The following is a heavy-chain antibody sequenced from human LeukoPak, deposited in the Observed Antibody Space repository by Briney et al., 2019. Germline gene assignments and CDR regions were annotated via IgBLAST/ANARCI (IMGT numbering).Heavy chain of an antibody. J-gene: IGHJ4*02. D-gene: IGHD5-18*01. CDR3: ARSRGYSYGYFGNFDY. CDR2: ISPSGGST. Sequence: ASVKVSCKAFGYTFTSNYMHWVRQAPGQGPEWMGVISPSGGSTTYAQKFQGRVTLTRDMSTSTAYMELSSLRSEDTAVYYCARSRGYSYGYFGNFDYWGQGTLVTVSS. V-gene: IGHV1-46*01. CDR1: GYTFTSNY.